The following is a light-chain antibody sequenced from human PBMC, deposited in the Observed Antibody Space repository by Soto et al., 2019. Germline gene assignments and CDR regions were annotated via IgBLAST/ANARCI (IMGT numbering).Light chain of an antibody. CDR2: DAS. Sequence: EIVLTQSPATLSLSPGESATLSCRASQSVSSYLAWYQQKPGQAPRLLIYDASNRATGIPARFSGSGSGTDFTLTISSLEPEDLAVYYCQQRSNWPRGVTFGGGTKVEIK. CDR1: QSVSSY. CDR3: QQRSNWPRGVT. J-gene: IGKJ4*01. V-gene: IGKV3-11*01.